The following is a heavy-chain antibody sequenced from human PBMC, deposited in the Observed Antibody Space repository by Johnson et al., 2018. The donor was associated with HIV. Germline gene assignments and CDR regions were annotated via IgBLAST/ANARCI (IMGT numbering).Heavy chain of an antibody. D-gene: IGHD6-13*01. CDR1: GFTFSSHA. CDR3: AREGEGYSSSWYDAFDI. J-gene: IGHJ3*02. V-gene: IGHV3-30*04. CDR2: ISNDGSNK. Sequence: QVQLVESGGGVVQPGRSLRLSCAASGFTFSSHAMHWVRQAPGKGLEWVTFISNDGSNKYYADSVRGRFTISRDNSKNTLYLQMNSLRAEDTAVYYCAREGEGYSSSWYDAFDIWGQGTMVTVPS.